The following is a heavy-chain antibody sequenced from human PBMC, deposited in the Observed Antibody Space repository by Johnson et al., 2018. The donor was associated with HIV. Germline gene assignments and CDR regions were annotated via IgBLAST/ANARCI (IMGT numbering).Heavy chain of an antibody. V-gene: IGHV3-30*02. CDR1: GFTFSSYG. CDR3: TRDGVYSSPHDAFDI. J-gene: IGHJ3*02. D-gene: IGHD6-13*01. Sequence: VQLMESGGGVVQPGGSLRLSCAASGFTFSSYGMHWVRQAPGKGLEWVAFIRYDGSNKYYVDSLKGRFPISRDNAQNSLYLQMDNLRAEDSAVYYCTRDGVYSSPHDAFDIWGQGTVVTVSS. CDR2: IRYDGSNK.